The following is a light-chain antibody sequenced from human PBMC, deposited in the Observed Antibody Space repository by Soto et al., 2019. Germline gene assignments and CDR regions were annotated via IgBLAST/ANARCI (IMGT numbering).Light chain of an antibody. CDR1: QSVNSNY. V-gene: IGKV3-20*01. CDR2: GAS. CDR3: QRYASSPLT. Sequence: EIVLTQFPGTLSLSPGESATLSCRASQSVNSNYVAWYQQKPGQAPRLLIYGASSRATGIPDRFSGSGSGTDFTLTISRLEPEDFTVYYCQRYASSPLTFGRGTKV. J-gene: IGKJ4*01.